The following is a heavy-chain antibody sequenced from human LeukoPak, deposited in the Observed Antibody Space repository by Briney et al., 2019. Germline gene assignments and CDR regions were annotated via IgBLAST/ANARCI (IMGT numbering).Heavy chain of an antibody. CDR3: ARDNYDSSSPYYFDY. V-gene: IGHV3-48*03. D-gene: IGHD3-22*01. J-gene: IGHJ4*02. CDR1: GFTFSSYE. Sequence: GGSLRLSCAVSGFTFSSYEMNWVRQAPGKGLEWVSYISSSGSARFYADSVKGRFTISRDNAKNSLYLQMNSLGAEDTAVYYCARDNYDSSSPYYFDYWGQGILVTVSS. CDR2: ISSSGSAR.